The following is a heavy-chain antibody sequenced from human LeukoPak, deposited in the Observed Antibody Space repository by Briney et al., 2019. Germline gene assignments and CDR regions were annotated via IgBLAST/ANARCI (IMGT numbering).Heavy chain of an antibody. CDR1: GFTFSSYW. CDR3: ASGPVLWFDP. Sequence: GALRLSCAASGFTFSSYWMHWVRQAPGKGLVWVSRINSDGSSTSYADSVRGRFTISRDNAKNTLYLQMNSLRAEDTAVYYCASGPVLWFDPWGQGTLVTVSS. J-gene: IGHJ5*02. CDR2: INSDGSST. V-gene: IGHV3-74*01. D-gene: IGHD3-10*01.